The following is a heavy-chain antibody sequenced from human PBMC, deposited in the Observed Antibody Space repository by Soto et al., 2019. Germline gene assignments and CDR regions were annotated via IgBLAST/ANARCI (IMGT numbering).Heavy chain of an antibody. J-gene: IGHJ4*02. CDR3: ARAGQTVPNFDY. V-gene: IGHV4-59*01. CDR2: IYYSGST. D-gene: IGHD4-17*01. Sequence: SETMSLTISASGDTMTIFLWSWMRQPPGKGLEWIGYIYYSGSTTYNPSLKGRVTMSIDTSKNQFFLRLHSLTAADAAVYFCARAGQTVPNFDYWGQGALVTVSS. CDR1: GDTMTIFL.